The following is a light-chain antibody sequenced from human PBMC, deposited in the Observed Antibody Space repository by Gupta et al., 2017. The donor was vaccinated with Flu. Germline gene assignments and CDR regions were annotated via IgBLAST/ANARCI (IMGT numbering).Light chain of an antibody. CDR3: QQDYSTLLT. J-gene: IGKJ4*01. CDR2: WAS. Sequence: DIVMTQSPVSLAVSLGERATINCKSSQSVLYSSNNKNYLAWYQQKPGQPPKLLIYWASTRESGVPDRFSGSGSGTDFTLTISSLQAEDVAVYYCQQDYSTLLTFGGGTKVEIK. CDR1: QSVLYSSNNKNY. V-gene: IGKV4-1*01.